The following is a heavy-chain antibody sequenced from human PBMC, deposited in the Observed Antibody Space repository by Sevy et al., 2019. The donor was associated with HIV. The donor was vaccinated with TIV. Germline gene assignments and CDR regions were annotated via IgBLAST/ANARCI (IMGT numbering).Heavy chain of an antibody. V-gene: IGHV3-53*01. CDR1: GFTVSSNY. CDR3: ARETSGWYGSFDY. CDR2: FYSGGST. D-gene: IGHD6-19*01. J-gene: IGHJ4*02. Sequence: GGSLRLSCAASGFTVSSNYMSWVRQAPGKGLEWVSVFYSGGSTYYADSVKGRFTISRDNSKNTLYLQMNSLRAEDTAVYYCARETSGWYGSFDYWGQGTLVTVSS.